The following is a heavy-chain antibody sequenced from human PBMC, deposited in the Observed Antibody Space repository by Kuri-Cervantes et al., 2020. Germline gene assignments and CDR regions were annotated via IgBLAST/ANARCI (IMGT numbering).Heavy chain of an antibody. V-gene: IGHV3-48*02. CDR2: ISSSSSTI. CDR3: ARRDSTSGGGI. J-gene: IGHJ4*02. D-gene: IGHD2-2*01. CDR1: GFTFSSYS. Sequence: GESLKISCVASGFTFSSYSMNWVRQAPGKGLEWVSYISSSSSTIYYADSVKVRFTISRDNAKNSVYLQINSLRDEDTAVYYCARRDSTSGGGIWGQGTLVTVSS.